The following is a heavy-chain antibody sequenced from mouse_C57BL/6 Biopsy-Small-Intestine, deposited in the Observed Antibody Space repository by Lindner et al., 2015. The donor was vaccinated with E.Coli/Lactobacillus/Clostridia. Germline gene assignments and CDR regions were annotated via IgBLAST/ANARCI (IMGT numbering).Heavy chain of an antibody. D-gene: IGHD2-4*01. J-gene: IGHJ3*01. CDR2: IGPGSGST. CDR1: GYAFSSSW. Sequence: VQLQESGPELVKPGASVKISCKASGYAFSSSWMNWVKQRPGQGLEWIGKIGPGSGSTYYNEKFKGKATLTADKSSSTAYMQLSSLTSEDPAIYYCARDGDYDGGFAYWGQGTLVTVSA. CDR3: ARDGDYDGGFAY. V-gene: IGHV1-77*01.